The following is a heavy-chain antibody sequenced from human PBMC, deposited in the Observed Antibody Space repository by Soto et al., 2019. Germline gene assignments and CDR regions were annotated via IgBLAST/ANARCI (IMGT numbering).Heavy chain of an antibody. D-gene: IGHD3-3*01. CDR1: GGSISRGSYY. CDR2: IYYSGNT. V-gene: IGHV4-39*02. CDR3: AREYDFWSGFIT. J-gene: IGHJ4*02. Sequence: SETLSLTCIVSGGSISRGSYYWGWIRQPPGKGLEWIASIYYSGNTYYGPSLKSRVTISVDTSKNQFSLKLSSVTAADTAVYYCAREYDFWSGFITWGQGTLVTVSS.